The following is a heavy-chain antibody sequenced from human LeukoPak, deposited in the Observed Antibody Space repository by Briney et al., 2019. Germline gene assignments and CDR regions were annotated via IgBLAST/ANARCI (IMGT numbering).Heavy chain of an antibody. CDR2: IRSKANSYAT. CDR3: ARAAHTRAFDI. CDR1: GFTFSGSA. D-gene: IGHD1-26*01. J-gene: IGHJ3*02. Sequence: GGSLRLSCAASGFTFSGSAMHWVRQASGKGLEWVGRIRSKANSYATAYAASVKGRFTISRDDSKNTAYLQMNSLKTEDTAVYYCARAAHTRAFDIWGQGTMVTVSS. V-gene: IGHV3-73*01.